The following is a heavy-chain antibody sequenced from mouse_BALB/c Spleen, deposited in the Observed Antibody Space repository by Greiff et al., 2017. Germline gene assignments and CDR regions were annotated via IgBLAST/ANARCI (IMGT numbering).Heavy chain of an antibody. CDR2: INPSNGGT. CDR1: GYTFTSYY. D-gene: IGHD2-1*01. CDR3: TRRGGNYGAWFAY. J-gene: IGHJ3*01. Sequence: VQLQQSGAELVKPGASVKLSCKASGYTFTSYYMYWVKQRPGQGLEWIGEINPSNGGTNFNEKFKSKATLTVDKSSNTAYMQLNNLTSEDSAVYYCTRRGGNYGAWFAYWGQGTLVTVSA. V-gene: IGHV1S81*02.